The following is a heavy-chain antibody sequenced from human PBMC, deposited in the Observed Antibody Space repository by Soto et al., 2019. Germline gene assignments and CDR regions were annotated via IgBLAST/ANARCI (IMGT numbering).Heavy chain of an antibody. CDR1: GGTFSSYA. V-gene: IGHV1-69*13. D-gene: IGHD3-22*01. Sequence: SVKPSRKAPGGTFSSYAISWVRQAPGEGLEWMGGIIPIFGTANYAQKFQGRVTITADESTSTAYMELSSLRSEDTAVYYCARSLEYYCDSSGRSHDAFDIWGQGTMVTVSS. CDR3: ARSLEYYCDSSGRSHDAFDI. CDR2: IIPIFGTA. J-gene: IGHJ3*02.